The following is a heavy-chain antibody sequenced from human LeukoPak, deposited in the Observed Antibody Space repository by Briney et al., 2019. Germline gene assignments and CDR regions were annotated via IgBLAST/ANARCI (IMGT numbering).Heavy chain of an antibody. CDR2: IEPDGSEK. Sequence: GGSLRLSCAASGFTFRDYWMTWVRQAAGKGLEWVASIEPDGSEKYYADSVKGRFTLSRDNAKNSLYLQMNSLRAEDTAVYYCARGDRVGATDYWGQGTLVTVSS. CDR3: ARGDRVGATDY. D-gene: IGHD1-26*01. CDR1: GFTFRDYW. V-gene: IGHV3-7*01. J-gene: IGHJ4*02.